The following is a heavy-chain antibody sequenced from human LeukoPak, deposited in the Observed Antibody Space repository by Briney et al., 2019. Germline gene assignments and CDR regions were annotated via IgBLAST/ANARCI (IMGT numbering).Heavy chain of an antibody. CDR2: ISAYNGNT. V-gene: IGHV1-18*01. J-gene: IGHJ6*03. CDR1: GYTFTSYA. Sequence: GASVKVSCKASGYTFTSYAMHWVRQAPGQRLEWMGWISAYNGNTNYAQKLQGRVTMTTDTSTSTAYMELRSLRSDDTAVYYCARDTPPDIVATMNYYYYMDVWGKGTTVTVSS. D-gene: IGHD5-12*01. CDR3: ARDTPPDIVATMNYYYYMDV.